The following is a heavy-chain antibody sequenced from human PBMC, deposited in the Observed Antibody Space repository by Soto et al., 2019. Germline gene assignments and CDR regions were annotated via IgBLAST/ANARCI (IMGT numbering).Heavy chain of an antibody. D-gene: IGHD3-22*01. V-gene: IGHV1-69*13. J-gene: IGHJ4*02. CDR1: GGTFSSYA. Sequence: SVKVSCKASGGTFSSYAISWVRQAPGQGLEWMGGIIPIFGTANYAQKFQGRVTITADESTSTAYMELSSLRSEDTAVYYCARRYYYDSSGYSNEDYWGQGTLVTVSS. CDR3: ARRYYYDSSGYSNEDY. CDR2: IIPIFGTA.